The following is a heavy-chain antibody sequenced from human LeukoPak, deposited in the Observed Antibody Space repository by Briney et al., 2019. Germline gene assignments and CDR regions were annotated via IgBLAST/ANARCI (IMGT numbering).Heavy chain of an antibody. Sequence: QTLSLTCAISGDSVSSTAAGWNWIRQSPSRGLEWLGRTFYRSKWYNEYALSVKSRITINPDTSKNQFSLQLESVTPEDTAVYYCARDIDWPFWGQGTLVSVSS. CDR2: TFYRSKWYN. V-gene: IGHV6-1*01. CDR3: ARDIDWPF. D-gene: IGHD3-9*01. CDR1: GDSVSSTAAG. J-gene: IGHJ4*02.